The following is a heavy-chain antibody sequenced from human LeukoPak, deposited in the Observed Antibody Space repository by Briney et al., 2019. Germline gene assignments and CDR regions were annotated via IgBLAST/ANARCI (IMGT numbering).Heavy chain of an antibody. CDR2: IYYSGST. CDR3: ARELPAAMPGWFDP. V-gene: IGHV4-31*03. J-gene: IGHJ5*02. CDR1: GGSISSGGYY. Sequence: SETLSLTCTVSGGSISSGGYYWSWIRQHPGKGLEWIGYIYYSGSTYYNPSLKSRVTISVDTSKNQLSLKLSSVTAADTAVYYCARELPAAMPGWFDPWGQGTLVTVSS. D-gene: IGHD2-2*01.